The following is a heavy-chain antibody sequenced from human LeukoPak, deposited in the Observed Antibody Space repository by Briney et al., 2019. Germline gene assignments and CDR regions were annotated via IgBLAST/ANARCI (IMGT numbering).Heavy chain of an antibody. V-gene: IGHV6-1*01. D-gene: IGHD3-10*01. CDR3: AREDLWFGESTFDY. CDR2: TYYRSKWYN. J-gene: IGHJ4*02. Sequence: SQTLSLTCAISGDSVSSNSAAWNWIRQSPSSGLEWLGRTYYRSKWYNDYAVSVKSRITINPDTSKNQFSLQLNSVTPEDTAVYYCAREDLWFGESTFDYWGQGTLVTVSS. CDR1: GDSVSSNSAA.